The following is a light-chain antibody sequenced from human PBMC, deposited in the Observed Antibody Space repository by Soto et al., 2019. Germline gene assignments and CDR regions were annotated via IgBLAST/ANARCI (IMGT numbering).Light chain of an antibody. CDR2: DVS. Sequence: QSALTQPPSASGSPGQSVTISCTGTSSDVGGYNYVSWYQQYPGKAPKLMIYDVSKRPSGVLDRFSGSKSGNTASLTVSGRQAEDEADYYCSSYAGSNNLGVFGGGTKVTVL. CDR3: SSYAGSNNLGV. V-gene: IGLV2-8*01. J-gene: IGLJ2*01. CDR1: SSDVGGYNY.